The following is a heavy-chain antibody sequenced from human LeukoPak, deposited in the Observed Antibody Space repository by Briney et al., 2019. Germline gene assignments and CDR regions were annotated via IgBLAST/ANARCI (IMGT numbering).Heavy chain of an antibody. V-gene: IGHV3-23*01. CDR1: GFTFSSYA. CDR2: ISGSGGST. D-gene: IGHD3/OR15-3a*01. J-gene: IGHJ6*03. Sequence: QTGGSLRLSCAASGFTFSSYAMSWVRQAPGKGLEWVSAISGSGGSTYYADSVKGRFTISRNNSKNTLYLQMNSLRAEDTAVCYCAREGLDNHYYYMDVWGKGTTVTVSS. CDR3: AREGLDNHYYYMDV.